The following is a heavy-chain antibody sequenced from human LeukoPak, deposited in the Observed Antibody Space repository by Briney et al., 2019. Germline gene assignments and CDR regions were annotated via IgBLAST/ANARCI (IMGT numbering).Heavy chain of an antibody. CDR2: ISYDGSNK. D-gene: IGHD6-25*01. V-gene: IGHV3-30*18. J-gene: IGHJ4*02. CDR1: GFTFSSYG. Sequence: GRSLRLSCAASGFTFSSYGMHWVRQAPGKGLEWVAVISYDGSNKYHADSVKGRFTISRDNSKNTLYLQMNSLRAEDTAVYYCAKDWDSTRQLPRLFDYWGQGTLVTVSS. CDR3: AKDWDSTRQLPRLFDY.